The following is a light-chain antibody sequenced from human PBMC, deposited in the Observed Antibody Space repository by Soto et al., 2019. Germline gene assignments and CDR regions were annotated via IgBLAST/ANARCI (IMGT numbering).Light chain of an antibody. Sequence: QSVLTQPPSASGSPGQSVTISCTGTSSDVGANNDYVSWYQQHPGKVPKLMIYEVNKRPSGVPDRFSGSKSGNTASLTVSGLQAEDEADYYCSSYAGSSNVFGTGTKVTVL. CDR1: SSDVGANNDY. CDR3: SSYAGSSNV. V-gene: IGLV2-8*01. CDR2: EVN. J-gene: IGLJ1*01.